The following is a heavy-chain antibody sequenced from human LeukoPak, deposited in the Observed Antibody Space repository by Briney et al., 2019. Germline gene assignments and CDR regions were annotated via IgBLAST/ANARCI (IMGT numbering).Heavy chain of an antibody. J-gene: IGHJ4*02. Sequence: GGSLRLSCAASGFTFSSYGMHWVRQAPGKGLEWVAVISYDGSNKYYADSVKGRFTISRDNSKNTLHLQMNSLRAEDTAVYYCARDRARVEGQLGSFDYWGQGTLVTVSS. CDR3: ARDRARVEGQLGSFDY. D-gene: IGHD5-18*01. CDR2: ISYDGSNK. V-gene: IGHV3-30*03. CDR1: GFTFSSYG.